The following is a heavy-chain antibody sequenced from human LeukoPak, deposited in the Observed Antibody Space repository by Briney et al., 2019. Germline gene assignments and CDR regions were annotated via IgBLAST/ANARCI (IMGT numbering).Heavy chain of an antibody. V-gene: IGHV3-23*01. D-gene: IGHD2-2*01. Sequence: GGSLRLSCAASGFTFSSYAMSWVRQAPGKGLGWVAAISGSGGSTYYADSVKGRFTISRDNSKNTLYLQMNSLRAEDTAVYYCAKALVPAASRLFDYWGQGTLVTVSS. CDR2: ISGSGGST. CDR1: GFTFSSYA. CDR3: AKALVPAASRLFDY. J-gene: IGHJ4*02.